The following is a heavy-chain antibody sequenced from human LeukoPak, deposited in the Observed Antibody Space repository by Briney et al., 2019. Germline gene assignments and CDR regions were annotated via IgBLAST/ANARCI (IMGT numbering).Heavy chain of an antibody. CDR1: GFTFSSYA. J-gene: IGHJ3*02. CDR3: AKDLQLTMVRGVIPADHAFDI. D-gene: IGHD3-10*01. CDR2: ISGSGGST. V-gene: IGHV3-23*01. Sequence: GGSLRLSCAASGFTFSSYAMSWVRQAPGKGLEWVSAISGSGGSTYYADSVKGRFTISRDNSKNTLYLQMNSLRAEDTAVYYCAKDLQLTMVRGVIPADHAFDIWGQGTMVTVSS.